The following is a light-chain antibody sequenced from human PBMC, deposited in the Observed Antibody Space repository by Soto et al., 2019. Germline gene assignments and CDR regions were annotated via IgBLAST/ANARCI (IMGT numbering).Light chain of an antibody. J-gene: IGLJ7*01. CDR3: SSFAGRYNLV. CDR2: DVT. Sequence: QSALTQPRSVSGSPGQSVSISCTGTSSDVGAYNYVSWYQQRPGKAPRFLIFDVTERPSGVPDRFSGSKSGNTASLTISGLQPDDEADYYCSSFAGRYNLVFGGGTQLTVL. CDR1: SSDVGAYNY. V-gene: IGLV2-11*01.